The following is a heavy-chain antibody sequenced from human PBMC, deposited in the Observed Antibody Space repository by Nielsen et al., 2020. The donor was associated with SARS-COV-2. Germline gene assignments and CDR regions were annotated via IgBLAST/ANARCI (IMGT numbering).Heavy chain of an antibody. V-gene: IGHV3-73*01. Sequence: GVLKISCAASGFTFGDAIIHWIRQASGKGLEWVGRIRSKTNNYEASYAASVKGRFTISSDESKNMAYLQMSRLKTDDTAVYYCKHYYDMDVWGQGTTVTVSS. J-gene: IGHJ6*02. CDR1: GFTFGDAI. CDR3: KHYYDMDV. CDR2: IRSKTNNYEA. D-gene: IGHD2-21*01.